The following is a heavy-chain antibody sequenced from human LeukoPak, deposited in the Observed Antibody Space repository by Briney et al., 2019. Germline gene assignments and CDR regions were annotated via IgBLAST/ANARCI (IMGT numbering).Heavy chain of an antibody. CDR2: ISSSSSYI. D-gene: IGHD3-9*01. CDR1: GFTFSSYS. Sequence: GGSLRLSCAASGFTFSSYSMNWVRQAPGKGLEWVSSISSSSSYIYYADSVKGRFTISRDNAKNSLYLQMNSLRAEDTAVYYCARDSISDEENILTGYYLPDWYFDLWGRGTLVTVSS. V-gene: IGHV3-21*01. J-gene: IGHJ2*01. CDR3: ARDSISDEENILTGYYLPDWYFDL.